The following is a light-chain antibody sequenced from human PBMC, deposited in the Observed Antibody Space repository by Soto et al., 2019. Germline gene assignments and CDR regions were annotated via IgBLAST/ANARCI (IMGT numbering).Light chain of an antibody. V-gene: IGLV2-14*01. CDR2: DVS. Sequence: QSVTSKPACVSGSPGQSSTISCTGTSSDVGGYNYVSWFQQHPGKAPQLMIYDVSNRPSGVSNRFSGSKSGNTASLTISGLQVEDEADYYCSSFTSSSTYVFGAGTKVTVL. CDR3: SSFTSSSTYV. J-gene: IGLJ1*01. CDR1: SSDVGGYNY.